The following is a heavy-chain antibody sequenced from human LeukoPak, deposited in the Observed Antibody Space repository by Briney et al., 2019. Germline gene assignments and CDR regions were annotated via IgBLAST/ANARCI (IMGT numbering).Heavy chain of an antibody. Sequence: PGGSLRLSRATSGLSVTNNYINWLRQAPGKGLEWVSVVYSGGMTEFADSVKGRFSISRDTTTNTVFLQMNTLRLDDTAVYYCARSQGIADAFDLWGQGTRVTVSS. D-gene: IGHD2-15*01. CDR2: VYSGGMT. J-gene: IGHJ3*01. CDR3: ARSQGIADAFDL. V-gene: IGHV3-66*02. CDR1: GLSVTNNY.